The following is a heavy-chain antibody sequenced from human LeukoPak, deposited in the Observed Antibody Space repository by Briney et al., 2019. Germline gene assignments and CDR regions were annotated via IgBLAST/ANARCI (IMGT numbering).Heavy chain of an antibody. J-gene: IGHJ4*02. Sequence: GGSLRLSCAASGCTFSGYAMGWVRQAPGKGLEWVSAISGSGGSTYYADSVKGRFTISRDNSRDTLYLQMNSLRAEDTAVYYCAKGYYDYVWGSYYFDYWGQGTLVTVSS. CDR3: AKGYYDYVWGSYYFDY. CDR1: GCTFSGYA. D-gene: IGHD3-16*01. CDR2: ISGSGGST. V-gene: IGHV3-23*01.